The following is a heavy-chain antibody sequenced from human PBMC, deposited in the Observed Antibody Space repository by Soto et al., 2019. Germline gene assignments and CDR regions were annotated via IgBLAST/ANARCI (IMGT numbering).Heavy chain of an antibody. V-gene: IGHV2-5*02. CDR2: IYWDDDK. CDR1: GFSLSTGGVG. J-gene: IGHJ6*02. D-gene: IGHD2-21*02. CDR3: AHSRCGGDCLQSYSSHYYYGMDV. Sequence: QITLKESGPSLVKPTQTLTLTCTFSGFSLSTGGVGVGWIRQPPGKALEWLALIYWDDDKRYSPSLRSRLTGTKDPSKNQXXLXMXXMDPVDTARYYCAHSRCGGDCLQSYSSHYYYGMDVWGQGTTVTVSS.